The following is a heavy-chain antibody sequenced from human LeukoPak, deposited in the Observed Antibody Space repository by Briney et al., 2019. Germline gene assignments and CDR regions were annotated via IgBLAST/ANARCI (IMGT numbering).Heavy chain of an antibody. J-gene: IGHJ5*02. Sequence: PGGSLRLSCVASGFSFSKYWMSWARQTPGKGLEWVANIKQDGSEKYYVDSVKGRFTISRDNAKNSLYLQMNSLRAEDTAMYYCTSHILVMGTSWGQGALVTVSP. V-gene: IGHV3-7*03. D-gene: IGHD2-15*01. CDR2: IKQDGSEK. CDR3: TSHILVMGTS. CDR1: GFSFSKYW.